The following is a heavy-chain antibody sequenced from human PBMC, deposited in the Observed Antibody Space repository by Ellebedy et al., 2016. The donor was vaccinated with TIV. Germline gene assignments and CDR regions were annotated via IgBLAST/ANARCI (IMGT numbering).Heavy chain of an antibody. CDR2: IIPILGIA. Sequence: AASVKVSCKASGGTFSSYAISWVRQAPGQGLEWMGRIIPILGIANYAQKFQGRVTITRDTSASTAYMELSSLRSEDTAVYYCARVIGRAAAGFDYWGQGTLVTVSS. V-gene: IGHV1-69*04. D-gene: IGHD6-13*01. CDR3: ARVIGRAAAGFDY. J-gene: IGHJ4*02. CDR1: GGTFSSYA.